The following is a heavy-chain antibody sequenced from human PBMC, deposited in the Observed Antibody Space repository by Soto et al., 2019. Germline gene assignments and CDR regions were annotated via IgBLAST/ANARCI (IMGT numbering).Heavy chain of an antibody. V-gene: IGHV5-10-1*01. J-gene: IGHJ6*02. CDR1: GYSLTSYW. D-gene: IGHD5-12*01. CDR3: ARRGVYSGYEVSYGMDV. CDR2: IDPSDSYT. Sequence: PGESLKISCKGSGYSLTSYWISWVRQMPGKGLEWMGRIDPSDSYTNYSPSFQGHVTISADKSISTAYLQWSSLKASDTAMYYCARRGVYSGYEVSYGMDVWGQGTTVTVSS.